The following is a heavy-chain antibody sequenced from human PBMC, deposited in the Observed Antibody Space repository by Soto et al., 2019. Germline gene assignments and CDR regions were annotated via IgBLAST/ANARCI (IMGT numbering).Heavy chain of an antibody. J-gene: IGHJ6*02. CDR2: INHSGST. CDR3: ARERLSYYGSGNYYYYGMDV. D-gene: IGHD3-10*01. Sequence: SETLSLTCAVYGGSFSGYYWSWIRQPPGKGLDWIGEINHSGSTNYNPSLKSRVTISVDTSKNQFSLKLSSVTAADTAVYYCARERLSYYGSGNYYYYGMDVWGQGTTVTVSS. V-gene: IGHV4-34*01. CDR1: GGSFSGYY.